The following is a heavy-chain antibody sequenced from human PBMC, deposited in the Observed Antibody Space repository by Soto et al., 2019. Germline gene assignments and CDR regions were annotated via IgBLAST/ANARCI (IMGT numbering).Heavy chain of an antibody. D-gene: IGHD3-22*01. J-gene: IGHJ4*02. CDR3: AKERYDSSGPFFDY. Sequence: PGGSLRLSCAASGFTFSSYAMHWVRQAPGKGLEWVAVISYDGSNKYYADSVKGRFTISRDNSKNTLYLQMNSLRAEDTAVDYCAKERYDSSGPFFDYWGQGTLVTVSS. CDR2: ISYDGSNK. CDR1: GFTFSSYA. V-gene: IGHV3-30-3*01.